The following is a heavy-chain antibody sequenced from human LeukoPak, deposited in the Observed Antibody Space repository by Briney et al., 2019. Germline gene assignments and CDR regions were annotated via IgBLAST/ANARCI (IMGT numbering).Heavy chain of an antibody. J-gene: IGHJ6*03. V-gene: IGHV4-34*01. CDR2: INHSGST. CDR3: ARRRLYGSGSYYYYYYYMDV. D-gene: IGHD3-10*01. CDR1: GVTVSHNY. Sequence: GSLRLSCAASGVTVSHNYMNWVRQAPGKGLEWIGEINHSGSTNYNPSLKSRVTISVDTSKNQFSLKLSSVTAADTAVYYCARRRLYGSGSYYYYYYYMDVWGKGTTVTISS.